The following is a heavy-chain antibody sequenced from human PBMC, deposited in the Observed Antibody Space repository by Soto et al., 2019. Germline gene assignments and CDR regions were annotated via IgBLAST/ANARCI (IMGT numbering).Heavy chain of an antibody. CDR3: ARGRTSYGIYYYYGMHV. Sequence: SETLSLTCAVYGGSFSGYYWSWIRQPPGKGLEWIGEINHSGSTNYNPSLKSRVTISVDTSKNQFSLKLSSVTAADTAVYYCARGRTSYGIYYYYGMHVSGQGTTVTVYS. J-gene: IGHJ6*02. D-gene: IGHD1-26*01. CDR1: GGSFSGYY. CDR2: INHSGST. V-gene: IGHV4-34*01.